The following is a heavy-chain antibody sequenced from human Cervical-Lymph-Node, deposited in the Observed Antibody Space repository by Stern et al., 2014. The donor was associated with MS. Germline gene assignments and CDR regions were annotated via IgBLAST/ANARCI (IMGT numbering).Heavy chain of an antibody. CDR3: ARDLRGFDY. V-gene: IGHV3-53*01. CDR2: FYSGDIT. J-gene: IGHJ4*02. Sequence: EDQLVESGGGLIQPGGSLRLSCAASGFAVSSSYMAWVRQAPGRGLEWVSSFYSGDITYYADSVRGRFTCTRDKNTLYLHLTSLRVEDTAVYYCARDLRGFDYWGPGTLVTVSS. CDR1: GFAVSSSY.